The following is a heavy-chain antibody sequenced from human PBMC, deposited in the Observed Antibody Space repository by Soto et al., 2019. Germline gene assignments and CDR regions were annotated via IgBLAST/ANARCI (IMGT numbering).Heavy chain of an antibody. J-gene: IGHJ4*02. CDR3: AKDVLEKPAARYCVDY. V-gene: IGHV3-30*18. D-gene: IGHD2-15*01. CDR2: ISYDGSNK. Sequence: PWGTLRLSCAASGFSFSSYGMQWVRQAPGKGLEWVAIISYDGSNKYYADSVKGRFTISRENSKNTLYLQMSTLRAEDTAVYYCAKDVLEKPAARYCVDYSGQAALVTLSS. CDR1: GFSFSSYG.